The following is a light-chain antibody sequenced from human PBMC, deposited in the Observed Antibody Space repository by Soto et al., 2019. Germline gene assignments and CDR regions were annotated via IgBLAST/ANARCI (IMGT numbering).Light chain of an antibody. Sequence: SSELTQPPSVSVAPGKTATITCGGNNIGGKSVHWYQQRPGQSPVLVIYYDSDRPSGIPERFSGSNSGNTATLTISRVEAGDEADYYCQVWDSSSYVFGTGTKLTVL. CDR2: YDS. CDR1: NIGGKS. V-gene: IGLV3-21*04. J-gene: IGLJ1*01. CDR3: QVWDSSSYV.